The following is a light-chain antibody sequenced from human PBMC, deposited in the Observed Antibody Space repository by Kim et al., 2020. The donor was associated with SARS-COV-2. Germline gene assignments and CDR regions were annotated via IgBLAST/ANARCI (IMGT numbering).Light chain of an antibody. CDR3: QQYGSSTWT. Sequence: EIVLTQSPGTLSLSPGERATLSCRASQSVSNNYLAWYQQKPGQAPRLLIYRASSRPTGIPDRFSGSGSGTDFTLTISRLEPEDFAAYYCQQYGSSTWTFGQGTKVDIK. CDR1: QSVSNNY. J-gene: IGKJ1*01. CDR2: RAS. V-gene: IGKV3-20*01.